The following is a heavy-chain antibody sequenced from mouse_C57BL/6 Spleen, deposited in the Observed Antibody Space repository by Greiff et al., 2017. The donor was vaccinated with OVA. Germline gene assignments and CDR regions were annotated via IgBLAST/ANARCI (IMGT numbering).Heavy chain of an antibody. J-gene: IGHJ2*01. CDR1: GYAFSSSW. Sequence: QVQLKQSGPELVKPGASVKISCKASGYAFSSSWMNWVKQRPGKGLEWIGRIYPGDGDTNYNGKFKGKATLTADKSSSTAYMQLSSLTSEDSAVYFCARSDDGYPYFDYWGQGTTLTVSS. CDR2: IYPGDGDT. V-gene: IGHV1-82*01. D-gene: IGHD2-3*01. CDR3: ARSDDGYPYFDY.